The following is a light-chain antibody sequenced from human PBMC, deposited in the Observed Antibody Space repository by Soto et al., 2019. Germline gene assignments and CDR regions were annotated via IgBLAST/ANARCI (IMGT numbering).Light chain of an antibody. CDR3: QQYGSSPRT. V-gene: IGKV3-20*01. CDR1: QSVSSNY. Sequence: EIVLTQSPGTLSLSPGERATLSCRASQSVSSNYLAWYQQKPGQPPRLLIYGASSRATGIPDRFSGSGSGTDFTLIINRLEPEDFAVYYCQQYGSSPRTFGQGTKVEIK. J-gene: IGKJ1*01. CDR2: GAS.